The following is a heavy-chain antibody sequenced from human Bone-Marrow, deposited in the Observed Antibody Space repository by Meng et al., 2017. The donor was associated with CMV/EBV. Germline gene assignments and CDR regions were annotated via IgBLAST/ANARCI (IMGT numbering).Heavy chain of an antibody. J-gene: IGHJ6*02. V-gene: IGHV1-8*03. CDR1: GYTFTSYD. CDR2: MNPNSGNT. Sequence: ASVKVSCKASGYTFTSYDINWVRQATGQGLEWMGWMNPNSGNTGYAQKFQGRVTITRNTSISTAYMELSSLRSEDTAVYYCARGGHSKVYYYGMDVWGQGTTATVSS. CDR3: ARGGHSKVYYYGMDV. D-gene: IGHD4-11*01.